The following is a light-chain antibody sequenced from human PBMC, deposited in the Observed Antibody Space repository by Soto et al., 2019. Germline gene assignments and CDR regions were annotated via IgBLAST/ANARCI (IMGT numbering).Light chain of an antibody. CDR1: QSVSSSY. CDR3: QQYDTSRT. CDR2: GAS. Sequence: VLTQSPGTLSLSPGERATLSCRASQSVSSSYLAWYQQKPGQAPRLLIYGASSRATGSPDRFSGSGSGTDFTLTISRLEPEDFAVYYCQQYDTSRTFGQGTKVDIK. J-gene: IGKJ1*01. V-gene: IGKV3-20*01.